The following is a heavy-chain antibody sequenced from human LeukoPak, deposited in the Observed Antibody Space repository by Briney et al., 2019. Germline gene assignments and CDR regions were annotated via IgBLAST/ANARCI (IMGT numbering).Heavy chain of an antibody. Sequence: GGSLRLSCATSGFTFSSNWMSWVRHAPGRGLEWVANIKPDGSAEYYAASVKGRFTVSRDNAKNSLYLQMNSLRAEDTAVYYCARDSIRSSSWYDYWGQGTLVTVSS. D-gene: IGHD6-13*01. CDR1: GFTFSSNW. J-gene: IGHJ4*02. CDR3: ARDSIRSSSWYDY. V-gene: IGHV3-7*01. CDR2: IKPDGSAE.